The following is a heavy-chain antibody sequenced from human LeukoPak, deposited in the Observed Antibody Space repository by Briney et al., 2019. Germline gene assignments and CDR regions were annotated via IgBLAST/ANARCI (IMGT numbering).Heavy chain of an antibody. Sequence: GGSLRLSCAASGFTFSSYAMSWVRQAPGKGLEWVSAISGSGGSTYYADSVKGRFTISRDNSKNTLYLQMNSLRAEDTAVYYCAKYPSHCSGGSCNPIEWYFDYWGQGTLVTVSS. D-gene: IGHD2-15*01. CDR1: GFTFSSYA. J-gene: IGHJ4*02. CDR3: AKYPSHCSGGSCNPIEWYFDY. V-gene: IGHV3-23*01. CDR2: ISGSGGST.